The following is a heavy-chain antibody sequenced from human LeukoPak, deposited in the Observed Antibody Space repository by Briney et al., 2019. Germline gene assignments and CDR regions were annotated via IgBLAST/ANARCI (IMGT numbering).Heavy chain of an antibody. CDR1: GFTFSSYG. D-gene: IGHD5-24*01. Sequence: PGGSLRLSCAASGFTFSSYGMHWVRQAPGKGLEWVAVISYDGSNKYYADSVKGRFTISRDNSKSTLYLQMNSLRAEDTAVYYCAKDVGEMATIYYFDYWGQGTLVTVSS. J-gene: IGHJ4*02. V-gene: IGHV3-30*18. CDR3: AKDVGEMATIYYFDY. CDR2: ISYDGSNK.